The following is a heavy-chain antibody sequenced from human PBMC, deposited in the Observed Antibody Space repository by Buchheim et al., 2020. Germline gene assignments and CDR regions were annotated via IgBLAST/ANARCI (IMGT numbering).Heavy chain of an antibody. CDR2: VSGSGAST. J-gene: IGHJ4*02. D-gene: IGHD3-10*01. Sequence: EVRLLESGGTLVQPGGSLRLSCAASGFVFSDYAMNWVRQAPGKGLQWVSIVSGSGASTEYADSVTGRFILSRGNQKNTLYLQMNNLRDEDTAIYYCAKRGVASGIHEIDYWGQGTL. CDR3: AKRGVASGIHEIDY. V-gene: IGHV3-23*01. CDR1: GFVFSDYA.